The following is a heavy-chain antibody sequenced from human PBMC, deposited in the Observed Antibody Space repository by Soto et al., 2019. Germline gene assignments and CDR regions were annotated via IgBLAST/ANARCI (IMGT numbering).Heavy chain of an antibody. D-gene: IGHD3-10*01. Sequence: EVQLLESGGGLVQPGGSLRLSCAASGFTFSSYAMSWVRQAPGKGLEWVSAISGSGGSTYYADSVKGRFTISRDNSKSTLYLQMNSLRAEDTAVYYCANRLWFGELSNWGQGTLVTVSS. CDR3: ANRLWFGELSN. CDR1: GFTFSSYA. J-gene: IGHJ4*02. V-gene: IGHV3-23*01. CDR2: ISGSGGST.